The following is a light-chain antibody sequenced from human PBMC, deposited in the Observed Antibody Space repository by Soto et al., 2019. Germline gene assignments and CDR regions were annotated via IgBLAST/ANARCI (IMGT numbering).Light chain of an antibody. CDR3: QQHRQWPIT. J-gene: IGKJ5*01. CDR2: SIS. V-gene: IGKV3D-15*01. CDR1: QSFNSN. Sequence: EVVMTQSPATLSVSPGERATLSCRASQSFNSNYLAWYQQKPVQAPRLLIYSISNRAAGIPDSFSGSGAGTEFTLTSSSLQPEDFAIYYCQQHRQWPITFGQGTRLEIK.